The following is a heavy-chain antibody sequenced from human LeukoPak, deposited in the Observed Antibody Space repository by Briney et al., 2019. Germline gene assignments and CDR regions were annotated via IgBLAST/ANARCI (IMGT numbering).Heavy chain of an antibody. V-gene: IGHV3-74*01. Sequence: GGSLRLSCAGSGDSWMHWVRQVPGKGLVWVSRIKTDGSSTSYADSVKGRFTISNDNAENTLYLQMNSLRAEDTAMYYCARGDGVIMNYWGQGTLVTVSS. CDR1: GDSW. CDR3: ARGDGVIMNY. J-gene: IGHJ4*02. D-gene: IGHD3-10*01. CDR2: IKTDGSST.